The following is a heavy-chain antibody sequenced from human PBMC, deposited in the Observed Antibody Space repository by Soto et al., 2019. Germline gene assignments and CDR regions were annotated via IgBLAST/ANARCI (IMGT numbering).Heavy chain of an antibody. V-gene: IGHV5-51*01. J-gene: IGHJ1*01. CDR1: GYSFTTNW. D-gene: IGHD6-13*01. CDR2: IYPGDSDT. CDR3: ARHSGVAEDGTD. Sequence: GESLKISCNGSGYSFTTNWIGWVRQMPGKGLEWMGVIYPGDSDTRYSPSFQGQVAISADKSINTAYLQWSSLKASDTAMYYCARHSGVAEDGTDWGQGTLVTVYS.